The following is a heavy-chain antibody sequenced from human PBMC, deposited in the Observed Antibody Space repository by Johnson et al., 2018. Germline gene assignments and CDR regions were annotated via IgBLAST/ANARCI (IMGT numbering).Heavy chain of an antibody. J-gene: IGHJ3*02. CDR3: ARRAHLGAFDI. CDR2: VNHDSGNR. V-gene: IGHV1-8*01. CDR1: GYTFSTYD. D-gene: IGHD3-16*01. Sequence: QVQLVQAGAEVKKPGASVKVSCQASGYTFSTYDINWVRQATGQGLEWLGWVNHDSGNRGSAQKFQGRVTMTRNTSISTAYMELSSLRFEDTAVYFCARRAHLGAFDIWGQGTMVSVSS.